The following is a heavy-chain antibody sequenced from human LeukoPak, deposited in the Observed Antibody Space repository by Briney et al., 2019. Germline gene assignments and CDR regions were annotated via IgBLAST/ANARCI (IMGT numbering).Heavy chain of an antibody. J-gene: IGHJ4*02. CDR3: ASFSGGSWRVDY. D-gene: IGHD2-15*01. V-gene: IGHV1-2*06. CDR2: INPNSGGT. Sequence: ASVKVSCKASGYTFTGYYMHWVRQAPGQGLEWMGRINPNSGGTNYAQKFQGRVTMTRDTSISTAHMELSRLRSDDTAVYYCASFSGGSWRVDYWGQGTLVTVSS. CDR1: GYTFTGYY.